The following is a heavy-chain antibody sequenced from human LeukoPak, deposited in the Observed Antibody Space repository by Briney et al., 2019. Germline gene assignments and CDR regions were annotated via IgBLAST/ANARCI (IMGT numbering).Heavy chain of an antibody. CDR3: ARVDWGARRNDY. J-gene: IGHJ4*02. CDR2: INTDGSST. D-gene: IGHD3-16*01. V-gene: IGHV3-74*01. CDR1: GFTFSSYW. Sequence: GGSLRLSCAASGFTFSSYWMHWVRQAPGKGLVWVSRINTDGSSTSYADSVKGRFTISRDNAKNTLYLQMNSLRAEDTAVYYCARVDWGARRNDYWGQGTLVTVSS.